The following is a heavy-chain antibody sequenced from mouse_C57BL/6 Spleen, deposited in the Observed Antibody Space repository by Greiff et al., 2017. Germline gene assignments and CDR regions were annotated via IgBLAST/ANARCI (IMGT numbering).Heavy chain of an antibody. Sequence: QVQLQQSGAELARPGASVKLSCTASGYTFTSYGIRWVKQRTGQGLEWIGEIYPRSGNTYYNEQFKGKATLTADKSSSTAYMELRSLTSEDSAVYDCARTGCYYGRGDARDYGGQGTSVTVSS. CDR3: ARTGCYYGRGDARDY. V-gene: IGHV1-81*01. CDR2: IYPRSGNT. D-gene: IGHD1-1*01. J-gene: IGHJ4*01. CDR1: GYTFTSYG.